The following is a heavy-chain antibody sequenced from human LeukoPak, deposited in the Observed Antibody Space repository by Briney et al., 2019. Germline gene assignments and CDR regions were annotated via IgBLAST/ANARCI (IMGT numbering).Heavy chain of an antibody. Sequence: PGGSLRLSCAASGFTFSSYSMNWVRQAPGKGLEWVSYISSSSSTISYADSVKGRFTISRDNAKNSLYLQMNSLRAEDTAVYYRAREGRDSSGSFDYWGQGTLVTVSS. CDR3: AREGRDSSGSFDY. D-gene: IGHD3-22*01. J-gene: IGHJ4*02. CDR2: ISSSSSTI. CDR1: GFTFSSYS. V-gene: IGHV3-48*01.